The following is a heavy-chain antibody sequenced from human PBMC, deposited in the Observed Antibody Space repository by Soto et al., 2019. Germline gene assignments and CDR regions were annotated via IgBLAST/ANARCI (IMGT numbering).Heavy chain of an antibody. CDR3: AKEYGAAALLYYYYGMDV. V-gene: IGHV3-30*18. CDR1: GFTFSSYG. Sequence: QVQLVESGGGVVQPGRSLRLSCAASGFTFSSYGMHWVRQAPGKGLEWVAVISYDGSNKYYADSVKGRFTISRDNSKNMLYLQMNSLRAEDTAVYYCAKEYGAAALLYYYYGMDVWGQGTTVTVSS. J-gene: IGHJ6*02. D-gene: IGHD6-13*01. CDR2: ISYDGSNK.